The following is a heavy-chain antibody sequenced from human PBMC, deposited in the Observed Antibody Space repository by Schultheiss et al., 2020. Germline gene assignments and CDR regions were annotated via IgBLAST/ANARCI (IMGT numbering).Heavy chain of an antibody. CDR2: IYTSGST. J-gene: IGHJ4*02. CDR1: GGSISSGSYY. CDR3: ARYSSGWYSGLEAFDY. D-gene: IGHD6-19*01. Sequence: SATLSLTCTVSGGSISSGSYYWSWIRQPAGKGLEWIGRIYTSGSTNYNPSLKSRVTISVDTSKNQFSLKLSSVTAADTAVYYCARYSSGWYSGLEAFDYWGPGTLVTVSS. V-gene: IGHV4-61*02.